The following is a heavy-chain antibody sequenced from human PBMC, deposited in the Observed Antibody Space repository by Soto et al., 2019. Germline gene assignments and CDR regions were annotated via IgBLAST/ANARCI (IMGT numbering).Heavy chain of an antibody. J-gene: IGHJ6*02. Sequence: GGSLRLSCAASGFTFSSYGMHWVRQAPGKGLEWVAVIWYDGSNKYYADSVKGRFTISRDNSKNTLYLQMNSLRAEDTAVYYCARDRYYDFRSGYPYGYYYGMDVWGQGTTVTVSS. CDR1: GFTFSSYG. CDR2: IWYDGSNK. CDR3: ARDRYYDFRSGYPYGYYYGMDV. V-gene: IGHV3-33*01. D-gene: IGHD3-3*01.